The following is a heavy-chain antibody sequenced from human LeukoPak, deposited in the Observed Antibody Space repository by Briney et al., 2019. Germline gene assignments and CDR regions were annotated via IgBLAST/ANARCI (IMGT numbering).Heavy chain of an antibody. CDR3: AASDTYYYYYYMDV. CDR1: GGSISSYY. J-gene: IGHJ6*03. D-gene: IGHD5-18*01. Sequence: PSETLSLTCTVSGGSISSYYWSWIRQPPGKGLEWIGYIYYSGSTNYNPSLKSRVTISVDTSKNQFSLKLSSVTAADTAVYYCAASDTYYYYYYMDVWGKGTKVTVSS. V-gene: IGHV4-59*08. CDR2: IYYSGST.